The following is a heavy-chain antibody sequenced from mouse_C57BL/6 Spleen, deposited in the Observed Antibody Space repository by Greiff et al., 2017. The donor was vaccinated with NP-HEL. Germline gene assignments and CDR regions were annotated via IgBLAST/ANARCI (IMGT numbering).Heavy chain of an antibody. CDR2: IDPSDSET. D-gene: IGHD2-3*01. Sequence: VQLQQPGAELVRPGSSVKLSCKASGYTFTSYWMHWVKQRPIQGLEWIGNIDPSDSETHYNQKFKDKATLTVDKSSSIAYMQLSSLTSEDSAVYYCARGDGYDAMDYWGQGTSVTVSS. J-gene: IGHJ4*01. CDR3: ARGDGYDAMDY. V-gene: IGHV1-52*01. CDR1: GYTFTSYW.